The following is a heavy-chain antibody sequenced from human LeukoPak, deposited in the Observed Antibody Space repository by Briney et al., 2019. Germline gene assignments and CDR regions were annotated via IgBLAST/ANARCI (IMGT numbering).Heavy chain of an antibody. Sequence: ASVKVSCKASGGTFSSYAISWVRQAPGQGLEWMGRIIPILGIANYAQKFQGRVTITADKSTSTAYMELSSLRSEDTAVYYCARTPTTVTTGPSNWFDPWGQGTLVNVSS. V-gene: IGHV1-69*04. J-gene: IGHJ5*02. CDR2: IIPILGIA. CDR3: ARTPTTVTTGPSNWFDP. D-gene: IGHD4-17*01. CDR1: GGTFSSYA.